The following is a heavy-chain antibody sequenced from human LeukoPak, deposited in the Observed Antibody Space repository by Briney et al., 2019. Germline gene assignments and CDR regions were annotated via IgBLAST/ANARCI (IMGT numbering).Heavy chain of an antibody. CDR3: ARVQGGVLGIRYYYYGMDV. Sequence: GGSLRLSCAASGFTFSDYYMSWIRQAPGKGLEWVSYISSSGSTIYYADSVKGRFTISRDNAKDSLYLQMNSLRAEDTAVYYCARVQGGVLGIRYYYYGMDVWGQGTTVTVSS. V-gene: IGHV3-11*01. CDR2: ISSSGSTI. CDR1: GFTFSDYY. D-gene: IGHD3-16*01. J-gene: IGHJ6*02.